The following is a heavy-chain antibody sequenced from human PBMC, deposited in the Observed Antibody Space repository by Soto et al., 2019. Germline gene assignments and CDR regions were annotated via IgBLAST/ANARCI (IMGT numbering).Heavy chain of an antibody. CDR3: ARDTQTGDGMDV. J-gene: IGHJ6*02. CDR1: GFTFSSYD. Sequence: EVQLVESGGGLVQPGGSLRLSCAASGFTFSSYDMHWVRQATGKGLEWVSAIGTAGDTYYPGSVKGRFTISRENAKNSLYLQMNSLRAGDTAVYYCARDTQTGDGMDVWGQGTTVTVSS. D-gene: IGHD7-27*01. CDR2: IGTAGDT. V-gene: IGHV3-13*04.